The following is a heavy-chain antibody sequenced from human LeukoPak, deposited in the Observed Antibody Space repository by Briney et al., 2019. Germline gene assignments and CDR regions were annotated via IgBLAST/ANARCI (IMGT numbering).Heavy chain of an antibody. Sequence: SETLSLTCTVSGGSISSSYWSWIRQPPGKGLEWIGYIYVSGSTNYNPSLNGRVTISVDTSRNRFSLKLSSVTAADTAVYYCARQMHLGGMDVWGQGTTVTVSS. V-gene: IGHV4-59*08. J-gene: IGHJ6*02. CDR3: ARQMHLGGMDV. CDR2: IYVSGST. CDR1: GGSISSSY. D-gene: IGHD3-16*01.